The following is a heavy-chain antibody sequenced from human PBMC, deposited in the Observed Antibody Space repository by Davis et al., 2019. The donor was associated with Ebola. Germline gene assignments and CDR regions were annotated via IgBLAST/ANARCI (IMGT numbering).Heavy chain of an antibody. J-gene: IGHJ6*04. CDR1: GFTFSSYA. CDR3: AGGYCSSTSCYLLPYYYGMDV. Sequence: GGSLRLSCAASGFTFSSYAMHWVRQAPGKGLEWVAVISYDGSNKYYADSVKGRFTISRDNSKNTLYLQMNSLRAEDTAVYYCAGGYCSSTSCYLLPYYYGMDVWGKGTTVTVSS. CDR2: ISYDGSNK. V-gene: IGHV3-30-3*01. D-gene: IGHD2-2*01.